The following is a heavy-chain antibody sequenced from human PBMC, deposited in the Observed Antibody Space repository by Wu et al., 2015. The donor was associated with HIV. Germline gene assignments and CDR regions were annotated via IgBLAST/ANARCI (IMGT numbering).Heavy chain of an antibody. CDR3: TRSRFAGSSDTWYSFDK. J-gene: IGHJ4*02. V-gene: IGHV1-69*15. CDR1: GDGFTSYA. D-gene: IGHD6-13*01. CDR2: IVPLFDAP. Sequence: QAHLEQFGGEVKKPGSSVKVTCKASGDGFTSYAVSWVRQAPGQGLEWMGRIVPLFDAPNYAQRFHDRLTITADGSTTTAYMELRNLRSEDTAVYFCTRSRFAGSSDTWYSFDKWGQGTLVTVSS.